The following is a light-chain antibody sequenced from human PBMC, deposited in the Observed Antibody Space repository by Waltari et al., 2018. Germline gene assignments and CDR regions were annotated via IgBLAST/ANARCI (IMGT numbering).Light chain of an antibody. J-gene: IGKJ4*01. CDR1: QSVSSSY. Sequence: EIVLTQSPGTLSLSQGERATLSCRASQSVSSSYLAWYQQKPGQAPRLLIYGASSRATGIPDRFSGSGSGTDFTLTISRLEPEDFAVYYCQQYGSSPPSLTFGGGTKVEIK. V-gene: IGKV3-20*01. CDR2: GAS. CDR3: QQYGSSPPSLT.